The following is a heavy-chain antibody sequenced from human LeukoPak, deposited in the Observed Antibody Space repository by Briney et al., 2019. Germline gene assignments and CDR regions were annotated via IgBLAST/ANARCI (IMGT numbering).Heavy chain of an antibody. Sequence: GGSLRLSCAASGFTFSSYAMSWVRQAPGKGLEWVANIKQDGSEKYYVDSVKGRFTISRDNAKNSLYLQMNSLRAEDTAVYYCARDTVTIYYYYMDVWGKGNTVTVSS. D-gene: IGHD4-11*01. CDR1: GFTFSSYA. V-gene: IGHV3-7*01. J-gene: IGHJ6*03. CDR2: IKQDGSEK. CDR3: ARDTVTIYYYYMDV.